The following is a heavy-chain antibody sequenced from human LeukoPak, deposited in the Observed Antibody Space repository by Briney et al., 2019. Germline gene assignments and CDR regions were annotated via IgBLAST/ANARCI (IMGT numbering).Heavy chain of an antibody. CDR1: GGTFSSYA. D-gene: IGHD6-19*01. CDR3: ARHSSGWLDYGFRKTPKPKYYFDY. Sequence: ASVNVSCKASGGTFSSYAISWVRQAPGQGLEWMGGIIPIFGTANYAQKFQGRVTITADESTSTAYMELSSLRSEDTAVYYCARHSSGWLDYGFRKTPKPKYYFDYWGQGTLVTVSS. J-gene: IGHJ4*02. CDR2: IIPIFGTA. V-gene: IGHV1-69*13.